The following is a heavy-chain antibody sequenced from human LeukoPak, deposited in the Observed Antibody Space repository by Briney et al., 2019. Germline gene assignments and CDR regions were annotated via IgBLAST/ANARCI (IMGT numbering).Heavy chain of an antibody. CDR2: INSDGSVT. V-gene: IGHV3-74*01. D-gene: IGHD4-11*01. Sequence: QPGRSLRLSCAASGFTFSSYWMNWVRQAPGKGLVWVSHINSDGSVTNYADSVKGRFTISRDNAKNTLYLQMNSLRAEDTAVYYCARRWQSNQGDAYDFWGQGTMVTVSS. CDR1: GFTFSSYW. J-gene: IGHJ3*01. CDR3: ARRWQSNQGDAYDF.